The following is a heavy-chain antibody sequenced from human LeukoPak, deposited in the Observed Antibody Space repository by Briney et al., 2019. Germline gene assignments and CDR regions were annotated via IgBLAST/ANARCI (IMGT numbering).Heavy chain of an antibody. J-gene: IGHJ4*02. CDR1: GGTFTSYA. D-gene: IGHD6-6*01. V-gene: IGHV1-69*05. CDR2: IIPIFGTA. Sequence: GASVKVSCKTSGGTFTSYAITWVRQAPGQGLEWMGRIIPIFGTANYAQKFQGRVTITTDESTSTAYMELSSLRSEDTAVYYCARDLGWSIAAPGWGQGTLVTVSS. CDR3: ARDLGWSIAAPG.